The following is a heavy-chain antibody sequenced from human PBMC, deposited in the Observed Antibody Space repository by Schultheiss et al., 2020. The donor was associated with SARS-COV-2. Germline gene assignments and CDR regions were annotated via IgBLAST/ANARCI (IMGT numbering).Heavy chain of an antibody. Sequence: GGSLRLSCAASGFTFSSYWMSWVRQAPGKGLEWVAVISYDGSNKYYADSVKGRFTISRDNSKNTLYLQMNSLRAEDTAVYYCAKPPGGYYGNNWFDPWGQGTLVTVSS. CDR1: GFTFSSYW. CDR2: ISYDGSNK. V-gene: IGHV3-30*07. CDR3: AKPPGGYYGNNWFDP. J-gene: IGHJ5*02. D-gene: IGHD4-17*01.